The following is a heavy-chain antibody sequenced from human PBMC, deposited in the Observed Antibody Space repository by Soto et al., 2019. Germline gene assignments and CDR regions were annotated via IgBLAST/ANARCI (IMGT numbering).Heavy chain of an antibody. V-gene: IGHV4-31*03. CDR3: ARDSDQQPLVGEYFDY. J-gene: IGHJ4*02. CDR2: IYYSGST. Sequence: TLSLTCTVSGGSISSGGYYWSWIRQHPGKGLEWIGYIYYSGSTYYNPSLKSRVTISVDTSKNQFSLKLSSVTAADTAVYYCARDSDQQPLVGEYFDYWGQGTLVTVSS. CDR1: GGSISSGGYY. D-gene: IGHD6-13*01.